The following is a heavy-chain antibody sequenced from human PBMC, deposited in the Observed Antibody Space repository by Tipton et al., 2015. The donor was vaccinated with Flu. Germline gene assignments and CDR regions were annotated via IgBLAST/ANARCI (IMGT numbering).Heavy chain of an antibody. CDR3: AKDLVYCSSSSCTTYYSYYGMDV. V-gene: IGHV3-23*01. J-gene: IGHJ6*02. Sequence: SLRLSCAASGFTFITYAMSWVRQAPGKGLEWVSAISGGGATTYFADSVKGRFAISRDNSKNTLYLQMNSLRAEDTAVYYCAKDLVYCSSSSCTTYYSYYGMDVWGQGTTVTVSS. CDR1: GFTFITYA. CDR2: ISGGGATT. D-gene: IGHD2-2*01.